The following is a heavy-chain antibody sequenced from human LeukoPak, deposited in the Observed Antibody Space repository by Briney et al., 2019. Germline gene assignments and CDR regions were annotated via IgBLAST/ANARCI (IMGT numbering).Heavy chain of an antibody. D-gene: IGHD2-8*01. CDR2: ISSSSSTI. CDR3: ARVHTGCTNGVCYTDHYFDY. Sequence: PGGSLRLSCAASGFTFSSYSMNWVRQAPGKGLEWVSYISSSSSTIYYADSVKGRFTISRDNAKNSLYLQMNSLRAEDTALYYCARVHTGCTNGVCYTDHYFDYWGQGALVTVSS. J-gene: IGHJ4*02. CDR1: GFTFSSYS. V-gene: IGHV3-48*04.